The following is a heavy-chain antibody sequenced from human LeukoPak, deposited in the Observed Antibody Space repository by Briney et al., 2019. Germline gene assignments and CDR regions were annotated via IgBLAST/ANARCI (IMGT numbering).Heavy chain of an antibody. Sequence: GGSLRLSCTASGFPFIEYSMNWVRQVPGKGLEWIAYIGIDSGNTKYADSVRGRFTISTDKTKNSLYLQMNSLRVDDTAVYYCARDHNYAFDNWGQGTLVSVAS. J-gene: IGHJ4*02. V-gene: IGHV3-48*01. CDR2: IGIDSGNT. CDR3: ARDHNYAFDN. D-gene: IGHD1-1*01. CDR1: GFPFIEYS.